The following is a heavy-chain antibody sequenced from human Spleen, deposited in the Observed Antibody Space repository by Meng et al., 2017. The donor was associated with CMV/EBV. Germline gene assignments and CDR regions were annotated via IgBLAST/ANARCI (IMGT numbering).Heavy chain of an antibody. CDR3: AASYGSGGYYNWFDP. CDR1: GGSISSSSYY. Sequence: GSLRLSCTVSGGSISSSSYYWNWIRQPPGKGLEWIGEITHSGATNYNMSLSSRVTMSVDTSNNQFSLKLSSVTAADTAVYYCAASYGSGGYYNWFDPWGQGTQVTVSS. V-gene: IGHV4-39*01. D-gene: IGHD3-10*01. J-gene: IGHJ5*02. CDR2: ITHSGAT.